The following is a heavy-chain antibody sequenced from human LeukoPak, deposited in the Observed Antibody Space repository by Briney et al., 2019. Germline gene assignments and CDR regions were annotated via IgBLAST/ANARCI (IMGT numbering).Heavy chain of an antibody. V-gene: IGHV4-61*02. J-gene: IGHJ5*02. Sequence: SQTLSLTCTVSGGSISSGSYHWSWIRQPAGKALEWIGSMYHNGSTYYNPSLKSRVTISVDTSKNQFSLKLSSVTAADTAVYYCARHPSGRMWLQQGGWFDPWGQGTLVTVSS. D-gene: IGHD5-24*01. CDR2: MYHNGST. CDR3: ARHPSGRMWLQQGGWFDP. CDR1: GGSISSGSYH.